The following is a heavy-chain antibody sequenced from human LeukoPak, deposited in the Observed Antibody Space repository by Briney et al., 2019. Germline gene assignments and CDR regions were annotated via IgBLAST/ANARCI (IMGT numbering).Heavy chain of an antibody. CDR3: ARGQPHNYYDSSGYMDY. D-gene: IGHD3-22*01. CDR1: GGSISSYY. CDR2: IYYSGST. Sequence: PSETLSLTCTVSGGSISSYYWSWIRQPPGKGLEWIGYIYYSGSTNYNPSLKSRVTISVDTSKNQFSLKLSSVTAADTAVYYCARGQPHNYYDSSGYMDYWGQGTLVTVSS. J-gene: IGHJ4*02. V-gene: IGHV4-59*01.